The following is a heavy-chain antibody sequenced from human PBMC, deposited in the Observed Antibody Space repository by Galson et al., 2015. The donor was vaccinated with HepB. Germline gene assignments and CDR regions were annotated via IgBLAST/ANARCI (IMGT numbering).Heavy chain of an antibody. V-gene: IGHV1-46*01. J-gene: IGHJ4*02. Sequence: SVKVSCKASGYTFTSYGISWVRQAPGQGLEWMGIINPSGGSTSYAQKFQGRVTMTRDTSTSTVYMELSSLRSEDTAVYYCATHEVSNDYWGQGTLVTVSS. CDR1: GYTFTSYG. CDR3: ATHEVSNDY. D-gene: IGHD4-11*01. CDR2: INPSGGST.